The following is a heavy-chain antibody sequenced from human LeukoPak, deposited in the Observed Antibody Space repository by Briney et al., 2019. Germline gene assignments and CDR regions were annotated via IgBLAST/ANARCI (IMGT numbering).Heavy chain of an antibody. D-gene: IGHD6-19*01. J-gene: IGHJ4*02. CDR1: GYTFTGYY. CDR2: INPNSGGT. V-gene: IGHV1-2*02. CDR3: ARTTTVSSGPDY. Sequence: ASVKVSCKASGYTFTGYYMHWVRQAPGQGLKWMGWINPNSGGTNYAQKFQGRVTMTRDTSISTAYMELSRLRSDDTAVYYCARTTTVSSGPDYWGQGTLVTVSS.